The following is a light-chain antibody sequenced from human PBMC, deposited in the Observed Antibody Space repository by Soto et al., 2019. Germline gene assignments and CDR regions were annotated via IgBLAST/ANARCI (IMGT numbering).Light chain of an antibody. CDR2: WSS. CDR1: QSVLYSSNNKTY. J-gene: IGKJ2*01. V-gene: IGKV4-1*01. CDR3: QQYYSTPPYT. Sequence: DIVMTQSPDSLAVSLGERATINCKSSQSVLYSSNNKTYLAWYQQKPGQPPKLLIYWSSTLESGVPDRFSGSGSGTDFTLTISSLQAEDVAVYYCQQYYSTPPYTFGQGTKLEIK.